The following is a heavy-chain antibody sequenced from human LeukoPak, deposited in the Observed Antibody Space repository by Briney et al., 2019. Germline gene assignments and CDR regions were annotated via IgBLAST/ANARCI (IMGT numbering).Heavy chain of an antibody. CDR2: IYHSGST. V-gene: IGHV4-34*01. CDR3: ARERSNYYFDY. D-gene: IGHD4-11*01. Sequence: SETLSLTCAVYGGSFSGYYWSWIRQPPGKGLEWIGYIYHSGSTYYNPSLKSRVTISVDRSKNQFSLKLSSVTAADTAVYYCARERSNYYFDYWGQGTLVTVSS. CDR1: GGSFSGYY. J-gene: IGHJ4*02.